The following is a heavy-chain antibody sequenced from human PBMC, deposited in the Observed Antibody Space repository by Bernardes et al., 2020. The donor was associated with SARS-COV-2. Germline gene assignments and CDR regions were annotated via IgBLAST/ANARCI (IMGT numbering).Heavy chain of an antibody. Sequence: GGSLRLSCAASGFTFSSYDMHWVRQAPGKGLEWVSAIGTAGYTYYPGSVKGRFTISRENAKNSLYLQMNSLRAGDTAVYYCARADYGGSVYYYYGMDVWGQGTTVTVSS. CDR2: IGTAGYT. V-gene: IGHV3-13*01. CDR1: GFTFSSYD. D-gene: IGHD4-17*01. J-gene: IGHJ6*02. CDR3: ARADYGGSVYYYYGMDV.